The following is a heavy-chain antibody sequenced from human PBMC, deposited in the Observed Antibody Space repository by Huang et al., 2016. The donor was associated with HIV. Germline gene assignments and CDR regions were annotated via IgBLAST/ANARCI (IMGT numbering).Heavy chain of an antibody. V-gene: IGHV4-59*11. CDR2: VYYSGST. CDR1: GGSISSHY. J-gene: IGHJ6*03. CDR3: ARDGTAHYYYYMDV. Sequence: QVQLQESGPGLVKPSETLSLTCTVSGGSISSHYWSWIRQPPGKGLEWIGSVYYSGSTNYTPSLKSRGTMAVYTSKNQVSLKLSSVTAADTAVYYCARDGTAHYYYYMDVWGKGTTVTVSS.